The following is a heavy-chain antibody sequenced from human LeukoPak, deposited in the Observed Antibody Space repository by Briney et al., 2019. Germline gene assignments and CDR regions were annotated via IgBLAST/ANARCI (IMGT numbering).Heavy chain of an antibody. CDR3: AKDFGVVATLYYFDY. D-gene: IGHD5-12*01. CDR1: GFTFSSYG. Sequence: AGGTLRLSCAASGFTFSSYGMHWVRQAPGKGLEWVAFIRYDGSNKYYADSVKGRFTISRDNSKNTLYLQMNSLRAEDTAVYYCAKDFGVVATLYYFDYWGQGTLVTVSS. CDR2: IRYDGSNK. J-gene: IGHJ4*02. V-gene: IGHV3-30*02.